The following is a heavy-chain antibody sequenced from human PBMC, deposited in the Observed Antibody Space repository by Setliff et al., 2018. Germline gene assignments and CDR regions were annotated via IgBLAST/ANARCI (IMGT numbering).Heavy chain of an antibody. CDR3: ARETYDILTGYTYWYFDL. D-gene: IGHD3-9*01. V-gene: IGHV1-3*01. J-gene: IGHJ2*01. CDR1: GDTSTTYA. CDR2: INAGNGNI. Sequence: RASVKVSCKASGDTSTTYAIHWVRQAPGQGLEWMGWINAGNGNIRYSQNFQGRVTVTRDTSASTVFMELSTLRSEDTAVYYCARETYDILTGYTYWYFDLWGRGTLVTVS.